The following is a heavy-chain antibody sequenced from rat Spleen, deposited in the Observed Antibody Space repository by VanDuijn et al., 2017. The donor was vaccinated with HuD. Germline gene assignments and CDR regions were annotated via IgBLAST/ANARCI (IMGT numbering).Heavy chain of an antibody. CDR3: ASGIHDY. J-gene: IGHJ2*01. V-gene: IGHV2-30*01. CDR2: IWSNGDT. Sequence: QVQLKESGPGLVQPSQTLSLTCTVSGFSLTSYNVHWVRQPSGKGLEWMGVIWSNGDTHYNSVIKSRLNISRDTSKSQVLLKMNSLQTEDTARYFCASGIHDYWGQGVMVTVSS. CDR1: GFSLTSYN. D-gene: IGHD1-4*01.